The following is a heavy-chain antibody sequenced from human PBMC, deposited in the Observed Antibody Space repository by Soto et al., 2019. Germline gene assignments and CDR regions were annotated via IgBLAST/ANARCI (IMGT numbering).Heavy chain of an antibody. D-gene: IGHD3-22*01. CDR1: EFTFGAYS. CDR2: ISDSSSYI. J-gene: IGHJ6*02. V-gene: IGHV3-21*01. Sequence: VLSLRHSCGAAEFTFGAYSMNWVRQAPGKGLEWVSSISDSSSYIYYADSVKGRFTISRDNAKNSLYLQMNSLRAEDTAVYYCARYDSSGYYWPYYYYGLDVSGQRTTVTVSS. CDR3: ARYDSSGYYWPYYYYGLDV.